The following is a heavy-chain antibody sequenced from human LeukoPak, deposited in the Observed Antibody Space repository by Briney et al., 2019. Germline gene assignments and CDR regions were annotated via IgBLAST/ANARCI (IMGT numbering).Heavy chain of an antibody. V-gene: IGHV3-23*01. D-gene: IGHD6-13*01. Sequence: GGSLRLSCAASGFTFSSYAMSWVRQAPGKGLEWVSTISGSGGSTYYADSVKGRFTISRDNSKNTLYLQMNSLRAEDTAVYYCAKDRRDLAAAGTRYYYYYMDVWGKGTTVTVSS. CDR3: AKDRRDLAAAGTRYYYYYMDV. CDR1: GFTFSSYA. J-gene: IGHJ6*03. CDR2: ISGSGGST.